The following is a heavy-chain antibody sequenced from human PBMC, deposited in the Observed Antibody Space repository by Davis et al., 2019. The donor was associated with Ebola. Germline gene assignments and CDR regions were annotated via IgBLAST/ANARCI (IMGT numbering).Heavy chain of an antibody. CDR1: GFTFSNHA. CDR2: TSHDGSTT. CDR3: ARAVPDKEDLDY. V-gene: IGHV3-30*04. J-gene: IGHJ4*02. Sequence: PGGSLRLSCVASGFTFSNHAMHWVRQAPDKGLEWVAVTSHDGSTTYYEDSVKGRFTISRDHSKNTLYLQLNRLRSEDTAVYYCARAVPDKEDLDYWGQGILVTVSS. D-gene: IGHD6-19*01.